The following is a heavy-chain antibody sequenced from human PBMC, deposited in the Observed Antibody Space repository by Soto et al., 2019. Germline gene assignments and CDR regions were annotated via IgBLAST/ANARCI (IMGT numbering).Heavy chain of an antibody. J-gene: IGHJ4*02. V-gene: IGHV4-34*01. CDR3: ARHHVRGRTIAGAAEF. D-gene: IGHD1-26*01. Sequence: QVQLQQWGAGLLKPSETLSLTCAVYGGSLSGYYWRWIRQPPGKALEWIGELNHSGDTNYNPSLKSRVTISVDTSKNQLVLNLSSVTAADTAMYYCARHHVRGRTIAGAAEFWVQGTLVTVSS. CDR2: LNHSGDT. CDR1: GGSLSGYY.